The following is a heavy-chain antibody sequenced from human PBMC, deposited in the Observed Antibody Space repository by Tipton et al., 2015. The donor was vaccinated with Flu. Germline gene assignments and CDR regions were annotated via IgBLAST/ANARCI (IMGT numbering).Heavy chain of an antibody. Sequence: SLRLSCAASGFTFSSYSMNWVRQAPGKGLEWVSSISDSSDYIHYADSVEGRFTISRDNAKNSLYLQMNSLRAEDTAVYYCARAVAGGESFWGQGTLVTVSS. D-gene: IGHD6-19*01. CDR3: ARAVAGGESF. V-gene: IGHV3-21*04. CDR1: GFTFSSYS. J-gene: IGHJ4*02. CDR2: ISDSSDYI.